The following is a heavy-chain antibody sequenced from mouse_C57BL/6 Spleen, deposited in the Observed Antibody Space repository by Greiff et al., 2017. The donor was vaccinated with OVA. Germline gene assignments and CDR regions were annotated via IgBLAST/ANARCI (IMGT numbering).Heavy chain of an antibody. CDR1: GFTFSSYA. D-gene: IGHD1-1*01. J-gene: IGHJ1*03. V-gene: IGHV5-9-1*02. CDR2: ISSGGDYI. CDR3: TRISSYYYGSSYWYFDV. Sequence: EVHLVESGEGLVKPGGSLKLSCAASGFTFSSYAMSWVRQTPEKRLEWVAYISSGGDYIYYADTVKGRFTISRDNARNTLYLQMSSLKSEDTAMYYCTRISSYYYGSSYWYFDVWGTGTTVTVSS.